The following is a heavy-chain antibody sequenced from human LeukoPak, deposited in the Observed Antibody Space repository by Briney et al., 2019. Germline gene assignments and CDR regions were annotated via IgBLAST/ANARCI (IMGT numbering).Heavy chain of an antibody. V-gene: IGHV4-61*08. CDR3: ARRIPAASYFDY. J-gene: IGHJ4*02. Sequence: PSETLSLTCTVSGGSISSGDYYWSWIRQPPGKGLEWIGYIYYSGSTNYNPSLKSRVTISVDTSKNQFSLKLSSVTAADTAVYYCARRIPAASYFDYWGQGTLVTVSS. CDR1: GGSISSGDYY. CDR2: IYYSGST. D-gene: IGHD2-2*01.